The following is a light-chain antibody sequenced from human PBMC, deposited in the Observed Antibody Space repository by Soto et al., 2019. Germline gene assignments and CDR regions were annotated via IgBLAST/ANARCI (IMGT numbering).Light chain of an antibody. CDR3: QQYGSSYT. CDR1: QSVSSRY. Sequence: EIVLTQSPGTLSLSPGERATLSCRASQSVSSRYLAWYQQKPGQAPRLLIYDASYRAPGIPDRVSGSGSGTDFTHTISSLEPADFAVYYCQQYGSSYTFGPGTKVYIK. J-gene: IGKJ3*01. V-gene: IGKV3-20*01. CDR2: DAS.